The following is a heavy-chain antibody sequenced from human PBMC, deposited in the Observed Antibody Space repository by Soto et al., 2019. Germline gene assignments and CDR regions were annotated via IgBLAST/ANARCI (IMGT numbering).Heavy chain of an antibody. CDR1: GYTFTSYD. CDR2: MNPNSGNT. D-gene: IGHD2-15*01. CDR3: AREEAARYYYGMDV. V-gene: IGHV1-8*01. J-gene: IGHJ6*02. Sequence: QVQLVQSGAEVKKPGASVKVSCKASGYTFTSYDINWVRQATGQGLEWMGWMNPNSGNTGYAQKFQGRVTMTRNTSISTAYMELSSLGSENAAVYFCAREEAARYYYGMDVWGQGTTVTVSS.